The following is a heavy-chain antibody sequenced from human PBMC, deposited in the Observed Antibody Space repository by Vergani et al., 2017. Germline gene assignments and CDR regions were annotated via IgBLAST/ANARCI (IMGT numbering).Heavy chain of an antibody. Sequence: QVQLQESGPGLVKPPGTRTLTCAVSGDSFRRKKWWTWVRQSPGKTQEWIGEISHSVSTNDNPSLKGRVTLSLDTSKNQFSLRLSSVTAADTAVYYCARDPKSYCSGGSCFSVWGAFDIWGRGTTVTVSS. J-gene: IGHJ3*02. V-gene: IGHV4-4*03. CDR3: ARDPKSYCSGGSCFSVWGAFDI. D-gene: IGHD2-15*01. CDR2: ISHSVST. CDR1: GDSFRRKKW.